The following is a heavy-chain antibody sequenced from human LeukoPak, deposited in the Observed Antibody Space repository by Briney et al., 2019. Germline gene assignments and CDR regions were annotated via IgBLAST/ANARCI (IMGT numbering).Heavy chain of an antibody. D-gene: IGHD2-15*01. Sequence: SQTLSLTCTVSGGSISSGDYYWSWIRQPPGKGLEWIGYIYYSGSTYYNPSLKSRVTISVDTSKNQFSLKLSSVTAADTAVYYCARGGKAAVRFDLWGRGTLVTASS. CDR3: ARGGKAAVRFDL. V-gene: IGHV4-30-4*01. J-gene: IGHJ2*01. CDR1: GGSISSGDYY. CDR2: IYYSGST.